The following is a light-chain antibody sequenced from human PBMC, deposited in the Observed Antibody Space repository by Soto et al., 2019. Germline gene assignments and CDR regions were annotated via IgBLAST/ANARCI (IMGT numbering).Light chain of an antibody. V-gene: IGKV3-20*01. CDR3: QQYGSSPS. CDR2: GAS. CDR1: QSVRNSY. Sequence: EIVLTQSPGTLSLSPGERATLSCRASQSVRNSYLAWYQQKPGQAPRLLIYGASGRATGIPDRFSGSGSGTDFTLTISRLEPEDFAVYYCQQYGSSPSFGQGTKLEI. J-gene: IGKJ2*01.